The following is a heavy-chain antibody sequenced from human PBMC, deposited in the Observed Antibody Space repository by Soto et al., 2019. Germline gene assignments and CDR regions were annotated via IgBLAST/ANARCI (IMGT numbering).Heavy chain of an antibody. J-gene: IGHJ2*01. CDR3: AKKGSPSGDHSNWYFDL. CDR1: GFTFRSYA. Sequence: GGSLRLSCAASGFTFRSYAMGWVRQGPGKGLEWISTIIGSGGSAYYADSVKGRFTISRDNSKNTLYLQMDSLSADDTAVYFCAKKGSPSGDHSNWYFDLWGRGTLVTSPQ. D-gene: IGHD7-27*01. CDR2: IIGSGGSA. V-gene: IGHV3-23*01.